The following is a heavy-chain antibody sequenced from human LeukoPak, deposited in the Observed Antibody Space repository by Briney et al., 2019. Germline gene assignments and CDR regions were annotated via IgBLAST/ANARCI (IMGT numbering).Heavy chain of an antibody. CDR2: INPNSGDT. CDR3: ARGVPPSYSSAWYVNY. J-gene: IGHJ4*02. CDR1: GYTFTGYY. D-gene: IGHD6-19*01. Sequence: ASVKVSCKASGYTFTGYYMHWVRQAPGQGLEWMGWINPNSGDTNYAQKFQGRVTMTRDTSISTAYMELRRLGSDDTAVYYCARGVPPSYSSAWYVNYWGQGALVTVSS. V-gene: IGHV1-2*02.